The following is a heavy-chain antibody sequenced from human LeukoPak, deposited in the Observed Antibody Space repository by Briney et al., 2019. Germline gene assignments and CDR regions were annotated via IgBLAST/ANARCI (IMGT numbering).Heavy chain of an antibody. D-gene: IGHD3-16*02. Sequence: GGSLRLSCAASGFTFSSYAMSWVRQAPGKGLEWVSVIYSGGSTYYADSVKGRFTISRDNSKNTLYLQMNSLRPEDTAVYYCAQGYRDFDYWGQGTLVTVSS. CDR2: IYSGGST. CDR1: GFTFSSYA. J-gene: IGHJ4*02. CDR3: AQGYRDFDY. V-gene: IGHV3-66*02.